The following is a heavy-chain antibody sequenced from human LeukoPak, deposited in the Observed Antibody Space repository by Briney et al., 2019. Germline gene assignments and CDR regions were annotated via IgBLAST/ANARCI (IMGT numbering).Heavy chain of an antibody. CDR1: GYTFTSYY. CDR3: ARGSITIFGVVMARDAFDI. Sequence: ASVKVSCKASGYTFTSYYMYWVRQAPGQGLEWMGIINPSGGSTSYAQKFQGRVTMTRDTSTSTVYMELSSLRSEDTAVYYCARGSITIFGVVMARDAFDIWGQGTMVTVSS. CDR2: INPSGGST. J-gene: IGHJ3*02. D-gene: IGHD3-3*01. V-gene: IGHV1-46*01.